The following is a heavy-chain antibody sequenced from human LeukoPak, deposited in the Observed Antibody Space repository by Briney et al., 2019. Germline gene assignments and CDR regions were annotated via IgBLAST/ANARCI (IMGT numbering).Heavy chain of an antibody. CDR3: ARLRVQLWLDESFDYYGMDV. CDR1: GFTFSSYA. J-gene: IGHJ6*02. D-gene: IGHD5-18*01. Sequence: GGSLRLSCAASGFTFSSYAMHWVRQAPGKGLEWVAVISYDGSNKYYADSVKGRFTISRDNSKNTLYLQMNSLRAEDTAVYYCARLRVQLWLDESFDYYGMDVWGQGTTVTVSS. CDR2: ISYDGSNK. V-gene: IGHV3-30-3*01.